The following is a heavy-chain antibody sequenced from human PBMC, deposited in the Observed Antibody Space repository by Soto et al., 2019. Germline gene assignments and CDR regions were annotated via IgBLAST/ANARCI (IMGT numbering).Heavy chain of an antibody. CDR3: ARDKILGATQFDY. V-gene: IGHV3-7*01. D-gene: IGHD1-26*01. Sequence: GGSLRLSCAASGFSFSNYWMSWVRQAPGKGLEWVANIKQDGSDIFYADSVKGRFIISRDNTKNSLYLQMNSLRAEDTALYYCARDKILGATQFDYWGQGTLVTVSS. CDR1: GFSFSNYW. CDR2: IKQDGSDI. J-gene: IGHJ4*02.